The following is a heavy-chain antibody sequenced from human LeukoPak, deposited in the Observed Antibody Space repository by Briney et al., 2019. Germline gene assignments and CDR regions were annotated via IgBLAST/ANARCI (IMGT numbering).Heavy chain of an antibody. V-gene: IGHV4-34*01. Sequence: SETLSLTCAVYGGSFSGYYWSWIRQPPGKGLEWIGEINHSGSTNYNPSLKSRVTISVDTSKNQFSLKLSSVTAADTAVYYCARGSRHCINGVCYGFDYWGQGTLVTVSS. CDR3: ARGSRHCINGVCYGFDY. J-gene: IGHJ4*02. D-gene: IGHD2-8*01. CDR1: GGSFSGYY. CDR2: INHSGST.